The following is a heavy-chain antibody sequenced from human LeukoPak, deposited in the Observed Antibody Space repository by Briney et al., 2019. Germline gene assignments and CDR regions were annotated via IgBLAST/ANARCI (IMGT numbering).Heavy chain of an antibody. CDR1: GYTFTSYG. CDR3: AREDGGNDAFDI. D-gene: IGHD4-23*01. J-gene: IGHJ3*02. CDR2: ISAYNGNT. V-gene: IGHV1-18*01. Sequence: ASVKVSCKASGYTFTSYGISWVRQAPGQGREGMGWISAYNGNTNYAQKLQGRVTMTTDTSTSTAYMELRSLRSDDTAVYYCAREDGGNDAFDIWGQGTMVTVSS.